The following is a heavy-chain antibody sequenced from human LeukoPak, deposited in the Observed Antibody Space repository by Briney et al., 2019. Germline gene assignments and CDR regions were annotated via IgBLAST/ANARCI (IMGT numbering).Heavy chain of an antibody. CDR1: GFTFDDYG. D-gene: IGHD2-2*01. J-gene: IGHJ6*03. Sequence: PGGSLRLSCAASGFTFDDYGMSWVRQAPGKGLEWVSGINWNGGSTGYADSVKGRFTISRDNAKNSLYLQMNSLRAEDTAVYYCAKDATYCSSTSCDTYYYYYMDVWGKGTTVTVSS. V-gene: IGHV3-20*04. CDR2: INWNGGST. CDR3: AKDATYCSSTSCDTYYYYYMDV.